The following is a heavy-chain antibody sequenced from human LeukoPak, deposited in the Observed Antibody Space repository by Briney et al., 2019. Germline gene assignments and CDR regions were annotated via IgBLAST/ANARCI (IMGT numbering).Heavy chain of an antibody. Sequence: SGPTLVNPTQTPTLTCTFSGFSLSTSGMCVNWIRQPPGKALEWLARIDWDDDKYFNTSLKTWLTISKDTSKNQVVLTMTNMDPVDTATYYCARMGRTAAGFDYWGQGTLVTVSS. V-gene: IGHV2-70*11. J-gene: IGHJ4*02. CDR2: IDWDDDK. CDR3: ARMGRTAAGFDY. D-gene: IGHD6-13*01. CDR1: GFSLSTSGMC.